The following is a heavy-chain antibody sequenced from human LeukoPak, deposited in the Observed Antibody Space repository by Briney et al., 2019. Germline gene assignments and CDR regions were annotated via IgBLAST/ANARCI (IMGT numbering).Heavy chain of an antibody. CDR2: INSGGST. Sequence: GGSLRLSCAASGLTVSSNYMSWVRQAPGKGLEWVSVINSGGSTYYADSAKGRFSTSRHNSKNTLYLQMNSLRAEDTAVYYCARGVSSIAAAGDAFDIWGQGTMVTVSS. CDR3: ARGVSSIAAAGDAFDI. CDR1: GLTVSSNY. V-gene: IGHV3-53*04. J-gene: IGHJ3*02. D-gene: IGHD6-13*01.